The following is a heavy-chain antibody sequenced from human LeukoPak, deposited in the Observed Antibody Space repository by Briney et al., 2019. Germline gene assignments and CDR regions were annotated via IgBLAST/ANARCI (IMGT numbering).Heavy chain of an antibody. D-gene: IGHD2-8*01. CDR2: IYYSGST. CDR3: TRSTNLEAFDI. CDR1: GGSVSSGTYY. Sequence: SETLSLTCTVSGGSVSSGTYYWSWIRQPPGKGLEWIGYIYYSGSTNYNPSLKSRVTVSVDTPKNQCSLKLSSVTTADTAVYYCTRSTNLEAFDIWGQGTMVTVSS. V-gene: IGHV4-61*01. J-gene: IGHJ3*02.